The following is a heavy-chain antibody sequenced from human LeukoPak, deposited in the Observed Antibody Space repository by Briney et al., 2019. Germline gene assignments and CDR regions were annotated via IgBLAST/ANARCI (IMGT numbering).Heavy chain of an antibody. Sequence: SETLSLTCTVSGGSISRGGYYWTWIRQHPGKGLEWIGYLYHSGGTYYNPSLKSRVTLSVDTSRSQFALNLSSVTAADTAVYYCARGRYYYDSRGYYKQYYFDYWGQGTLVTVST. CDR3: ARGRYYYDSRGYYKQYYFDY. V-gene: IGHV4-31*03. J-gene: IGHJ4*02. CDR1: GGSISRGGYY. CDR2: LYHSGGT. D-gene: IGHD3-22*01.